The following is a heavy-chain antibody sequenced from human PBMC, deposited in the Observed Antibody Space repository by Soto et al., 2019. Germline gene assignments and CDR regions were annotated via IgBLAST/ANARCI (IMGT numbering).Heavy chain of an antibody. V-gene: IGHV4-59*01. CDR3: ARGAYGDYDRYFDY. Sequence: SETLSLTCTVSGGYISSYYWSWIRKPPGKGLEWIAYISYSGNTNYNPSLNSRVTISLDTSKNQFSLELNSVTVADTAVYYSARGAYGDYDRYFDYWGQGTLVTVSS. CDR1: GGYISSYY. CDR2: ISYSGNT. J-gene: IGHJ4*02. D-gene: IGHD4-17*01.